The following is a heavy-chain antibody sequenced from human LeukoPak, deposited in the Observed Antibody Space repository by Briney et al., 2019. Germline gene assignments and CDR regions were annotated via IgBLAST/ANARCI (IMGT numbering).Heavy chain of an antibody. D-gene: IGHD3-3*01. Sequence: GGSLRLSCAASGFTFSSYWMSWVRQAPGKGLEWVANIKKDGREKYYVDCVKGRFTISRDNAKNSLYLQMNSLRAEDTAVYYCARSDYDFWSGYPYYFDYWGQGTLVTVSS. CDR3: ARSDYDFWSGYPYYFDY. CDR2: IKKDGREK. V-gene: IGHV3-7*01. CDR1: GFTFSSYW. J-gene: IGHJ4*02.